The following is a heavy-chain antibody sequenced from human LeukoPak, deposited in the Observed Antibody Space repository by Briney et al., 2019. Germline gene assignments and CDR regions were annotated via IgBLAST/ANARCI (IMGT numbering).Heavy chain of an antibody. CDR1: GFTFSNYA. CDR2: ISGSASST. D-gene: IGHD5-18*01. Sequence: GGSLRLSCAASGFTFSNYAMSWVRQAPGKGLEWVSAISGSASSTYHADSVKGRFTISRDNAKNTVYLQMSSLRTEDTAVYYCARARLPAFDLWGQGTMVIVSS. J-gene: IGHJ3*01. CDR3: ARARLPAFDL. V-gene: IGHV3-23*01.